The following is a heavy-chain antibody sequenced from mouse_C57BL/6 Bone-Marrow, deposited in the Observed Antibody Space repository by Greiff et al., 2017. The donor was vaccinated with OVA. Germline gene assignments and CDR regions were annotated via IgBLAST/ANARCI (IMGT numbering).Heavy chain of an antibody. V-gene: IGHV1-54*01. CDR2: INPGSGGT. D-gene: IGHD1-1*01. CDR1: GYAFTNYL. Sequence: VQLQQSGAELVRPGTSVKVSCTASGYAFTNYLIEWVKQRPGQGLEWIGVINPGSGGTNYTEKFKGKATLTADKSSSTAYLQLSSLTSEDSAVYVCAREVTTVPYWCFDVWGTGTTVTVSS. J-gene: IGHJ1*03. CDR3: AREVTTVPYWCFDV.